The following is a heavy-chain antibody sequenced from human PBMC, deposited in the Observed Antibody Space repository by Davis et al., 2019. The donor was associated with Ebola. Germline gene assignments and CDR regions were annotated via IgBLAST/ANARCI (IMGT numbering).Heavy chain of an antibody. CDR3: ARDRRLRSDWYFDL. Sequence: PGGSLRLSCAASGLTVSSHYMSWLRQAPGKGLEWVSVIYSGGSTYYADSVKARFTLSRDNSKNTLSLQMNSLRAEDTAVYYCARDRRLRSDWYFDLWGRGTLVTVSS. V-gene: IGHV3-53*01. D-gene: IGHD2-21*02. CDR2: IYSGGST. J-gene: IGHJ2*01. CDR1: GLTVSSHY.